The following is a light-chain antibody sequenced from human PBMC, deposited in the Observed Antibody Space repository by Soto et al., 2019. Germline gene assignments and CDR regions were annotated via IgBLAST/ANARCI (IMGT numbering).Light chain of an antibody. V-gene: IGKV1-5*01. CDR3: QQYNSYSPLT. CDR1: QYISGW. J-gene: IGKJ4*01. CDR2: DAF. Sequence: DIQMTQSPSSLSASVGDRVTITCRASQYISGWLAWYQQKPGKAPKLLIFDAFGLESGVPSRFSGSRSGTEFTLTISSLQPDDYATYFCQQYNSYSPLTFGGGTKVDIK.